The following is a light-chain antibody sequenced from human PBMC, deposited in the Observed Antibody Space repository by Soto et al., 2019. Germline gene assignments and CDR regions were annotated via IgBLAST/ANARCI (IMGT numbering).Light chain of an antibody. CDR3: CSYAGTVAYV. J-gene: IGLJ1*01. V-gene: IGLV2-23*02. Sequence: QSALTQPASVSGSPGQPITISCTGTSSDVGNYDLVSWYQQHPGKAPKLIMCEVNKWPSGVSNRFSGSKSGNTASLTISGLQAEDEADYYCCSYAGTVAYVFGTGTKVTVL. CDR1: SSDVGNYDL. CDR2: EVN.